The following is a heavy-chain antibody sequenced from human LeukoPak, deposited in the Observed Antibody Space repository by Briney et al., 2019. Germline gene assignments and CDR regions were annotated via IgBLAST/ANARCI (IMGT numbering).Heavy chain of an antibody. D-gene: IGHD5-12*01. CDR2: VNPSGGST. CDR1: GYTFTSYY. CDR3: TRDSGYSGYDFD. Sequence: ASVKVSCKASGYTFTSYYIHWVRQAPGQGLEWMGVVNPSGGSTSYAQKFQGRVTMTRDTSTSTVYMELSSLRSEDTAVYYCTRDSGYSGYDFDWGQGTLVTVSS. J-gene: IGHJ4*02. V-gene: IGHV1-46*01.